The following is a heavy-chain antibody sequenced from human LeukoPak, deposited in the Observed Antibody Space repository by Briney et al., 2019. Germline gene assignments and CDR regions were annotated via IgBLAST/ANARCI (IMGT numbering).Heavy chain of an antibody. CDR3: AKLVDWNYFDY. CDR2: ISGSGDSP. J-gene: IGHJ4*02. CDR1: GFAFRSYV. V-gene: IGHV3-23*01. Sequence: GGSLRVSCVASGFAFRSYVMSWVRQAPGKGLEWVSPISGSGDSPSYADSVKGRATISRDNSKNTLYLQMSSLRAEDTAVYYCAKLVDWNYFDYWGQGTLVTVSS. D-gene: IGHD1-1*01.